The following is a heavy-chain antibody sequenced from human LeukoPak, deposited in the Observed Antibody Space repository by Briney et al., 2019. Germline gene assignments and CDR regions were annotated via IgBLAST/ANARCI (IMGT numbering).Heavy chain of an antibody. D-gene: IGHD3-10*01. V-gene: IGHV1-8*01. Sequence: GASVKVSCKASGYTFTSYDINWVRQATGQGLEWMGWMNPNSGNTGYAQKFQGRVTMTRNTSISTAYMELSSLRSEDTAVYYCAGGISKGSLARWGHTWGQGTLVTVSS. CDR2: MNPNSGNT. J-gene: IGHJ4*02. CDR1: GYTFTSYD. CDR3: AGGISKGSLARWGHT.